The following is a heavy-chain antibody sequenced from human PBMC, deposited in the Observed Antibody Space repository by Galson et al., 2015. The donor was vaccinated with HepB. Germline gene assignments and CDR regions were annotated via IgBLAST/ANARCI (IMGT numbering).Heavy chain of an antibody. CDR2: KTDGGTI. D-gene: IGHD2-2*01. Sequence: KTDGGTIDYAAPVKGRFTISRDDSKNTLYLQMNSLKTEDTAVYHCTTGPHSYCTGSSCYALDIWGQGTMVTVSS. V-gene: IGHV3-15*01. CDR3: TTGPHSYCTGSSCYALDI. J-gene: IGHJ3*02.